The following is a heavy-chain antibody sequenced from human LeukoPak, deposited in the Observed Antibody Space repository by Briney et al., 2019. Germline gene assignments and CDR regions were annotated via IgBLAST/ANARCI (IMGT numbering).Heavy chain of an antibody. CDR1: GFTFNSYD. CDR2: IDKGPNT. CDR3: AREGDYYDSSGYYNY. J-gene: IGHJ4*02. D-gene: IGHD3-22*01. Sequence: PGGSLRLSCAASGFTFNSYDMYWVRQVIGKGLEWVSAIDKGPNTYYSDSVKGRFTISRDNVKNFLYLQMNSLRAEDTAVYYCAREGDYYDSSGYYNYWGQGTLVTVSS. V-gene: IGHV3-13*01.